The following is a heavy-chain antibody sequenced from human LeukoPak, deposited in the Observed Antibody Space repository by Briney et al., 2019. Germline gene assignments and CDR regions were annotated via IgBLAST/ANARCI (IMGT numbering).Heavy chain of an antibody. J-gene: IGHJ4*02. Sequence: ASESLSLTCAVSGVSITDYYWSWIRQSPGGALEWIGEITPNGYTIYNPSLESRVTVSLDVSKNHLSLTLTSLSAADTAIYYCARMRCGQTEHRCYNYWGRGALVTVSS. V-gene: IGHV4-34*01. D-gene: IGHD2-21*01. CDR1: GVSITDYY. CDR2: ITPNGYT. CDR3: ARMRCGQTEHRCYNY.